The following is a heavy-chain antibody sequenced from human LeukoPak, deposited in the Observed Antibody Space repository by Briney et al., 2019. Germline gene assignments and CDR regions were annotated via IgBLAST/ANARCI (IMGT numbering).Heavy chain of an antibody. Sequence: GESLKISCKGSGYSFTSYWIGWVRQMPGKGVEWMGIIYPGDSDTRYSPSFQGQVTISADKSISTAYLQWSSLKASDTAMYDCARHSVEVWADYWGQGTLVTVSS. J-gene: IGHJ4*02. CDR1: GYSFTSYW. D-gene: IGHD5-24*01. V-gene: IGHV5-51*01. CDR3: ARHSVEVWADY. CDR2: IYPGDSDT.